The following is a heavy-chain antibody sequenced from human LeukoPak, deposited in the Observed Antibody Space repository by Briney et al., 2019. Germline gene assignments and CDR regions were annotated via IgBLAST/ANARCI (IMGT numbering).Heavy chain of an antibody. Sequence: GGSLRLSCAASGFTFSNYDMGWVRQAPGGGLEWVSPISGSGTSTYYTDSVKGRFTISRDNPKNAQYLQMNSLRAEDTAVYYCAKAIAATGRWWIFDYWGQGTLVTVSS. V-gene: IGHV3-23*01. CDR3: AKAIAATGRWWIFDY. CDR1: GFTFSNYD. CDR2: ISGSGTST. D-gene: IGHD6-13*01. J-gene: IGHJ4*02.